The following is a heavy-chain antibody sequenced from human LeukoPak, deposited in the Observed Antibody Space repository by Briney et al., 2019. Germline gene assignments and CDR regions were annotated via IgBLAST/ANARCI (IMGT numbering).Heavy chain of an antibody. CDR1: GFPVSSNY. Sequence: GGSLGLSGAASGFPVSSNYMSWVPKAPGKGLEWVSVIYSGGSTYYADSVKGRFTISRDNSKNTLYLQMNSLRAEDTAVYYCARDRWNYEGWFDRWGQGTLVSVSS. CDR3: ARDRWNYEGWFDR. V-gene: IGHV3-53*01. D-gene: IGHD1-7*01. CDR2: IYSGGST. J-gene: IGHJ5*02.